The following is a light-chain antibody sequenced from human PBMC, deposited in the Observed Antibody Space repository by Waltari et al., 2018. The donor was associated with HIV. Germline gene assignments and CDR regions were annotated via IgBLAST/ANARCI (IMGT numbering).Light chain of an antibody. J-gene: IGLJ2*01. CDR1: RIGTKS. CDR3: QIWDSSTVV. CDR2: RDN. Sequence: SSELAQPLSVSVALGQTARTTRGGNRIGTKSVHWYQQRPGQATVLVIYRDNNRPSGIPERFSGSSSGNTATLTISRAQAGDESDYYCQIWDSSTVVFGGGTKLTVL. V-gene: IGLV3-9*01.